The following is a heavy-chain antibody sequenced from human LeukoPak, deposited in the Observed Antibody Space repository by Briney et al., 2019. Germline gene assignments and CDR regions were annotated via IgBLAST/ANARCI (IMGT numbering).Heavy chain of an antibody. Sequence: SETLSLTCTVSGGSISSYYWSWIRQPPGKGLEWIGYIYYSGSTNYNSSLKSRVTISVDTSKNQFSLKLSSVTAADTAVYYCAREMTTVTLSPTSYWYFDPWGRGTLVTVSS. V-gene: IGHV4-59*01. J-gene: IGHJ2*01. CDR3: AREMTTVTLSPTSYWYFDP. CDR2: IYYSGST. D-gene: IGHD4-17*01. CDR1: GGSISSYY.